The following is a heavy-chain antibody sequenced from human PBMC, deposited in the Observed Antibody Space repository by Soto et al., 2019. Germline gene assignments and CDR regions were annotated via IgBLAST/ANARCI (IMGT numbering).Heavy chain of an antibody. CDR2: IYYSGST. D-gene: IGHD3-9*01. J-gene: IGHJ4*02. Sequence: QVQLQESGPGLVKPSETLSLTCTVSGGSVSSGSYYWSWIRQPPGKGLEWIGYIYYSGSTNYNPSLKSRVTISVDTSKNQFSLKLSSVTAADTAVYYCAGLDILTDYWGQGTLVTVSS. CDR1: GGSVSSGSYY. V-gene: IGHV4-61*01. CDR3: AGLDILTDY.